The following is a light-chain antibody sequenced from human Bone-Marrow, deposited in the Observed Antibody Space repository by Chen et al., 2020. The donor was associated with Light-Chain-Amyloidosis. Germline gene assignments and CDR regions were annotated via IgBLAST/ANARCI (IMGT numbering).Light chain of an antibody. CDR1: DLPTKY. Sequence: SYELTQPPSVSVSPGQTARIPCSGADLPTKYAYWYQQKPGPAPVLVIHRDAERPSGSSGRLTDASSGTTATLTISGGQAEDGADYHWRSADSGGTDEGICGGGTKLT. J-gene: IGLJ2*01. V-gene: IGLV3-25*03. CDR2: RDA. CDR3: RSADSGGTDEGI.